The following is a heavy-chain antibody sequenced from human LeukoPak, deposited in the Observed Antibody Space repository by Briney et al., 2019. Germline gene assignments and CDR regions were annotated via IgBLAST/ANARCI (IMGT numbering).Heavy chain of an antibody. CDR3: ASSSITMVRGVKDY. Sequence: SETLSLTCAVYGGSFSGYYWSWIRQPPGKGLEWIGEINHSGSTNYNPSLKSRVTISVDTSKNQFSLKLSSVTAAGTAVYYCASSSITMVRGVKDYWGQGTLVTVSS. V-gene: IGHV4-34*01. J-gene: IGHJ4*02. CDR1: GGSFSGYY. CDR2: INHSGST. D-gene: IGHD3-10*01.